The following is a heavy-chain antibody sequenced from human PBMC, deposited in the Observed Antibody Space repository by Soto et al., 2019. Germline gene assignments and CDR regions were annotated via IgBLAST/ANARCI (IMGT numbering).Heavy chain of an antibody. Sequence: EVQLVESGGGLIQPGGSLRLSCAASGFTVSSKYMTWVRQAPGKGLEWVSVIYGGGTTYYADSVKGRFTISRDNSKNTSYLQMNSLSAEDTAVYYCVQTTGWPGFDFWGQGTLVTVSS. CDR1: GFTVSSKY. CDR2: IYGGGTT. J-gene: IGHJ4*02. CDR3: VQTTGWPGFDF. D-gene: IGHD6-19*01. V-gene: IGHV3-53*01.